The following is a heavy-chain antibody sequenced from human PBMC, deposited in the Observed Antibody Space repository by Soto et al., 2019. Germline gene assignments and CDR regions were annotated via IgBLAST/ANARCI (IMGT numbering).Heavy chain of an antibody. J-gene: IGHJ4*02. D-gene: IGHD2-2*01. CDR1: GFTFSSYG. Sequence: QVQVVESGGGVVQPGRSLRLSCAASGFTFSSYGMHWVRQAPGKGLEWVAIIWYDGGNKYYADSMKGRFTISRDNSKNMVYLQVNSLRVEDTAVYYCARGGCKAAAIDYWGQGTLVTVSS. CDR3: ARGGCKAAAIDY. CDR2: IWYDGGNK. V-gene: IGHV3-33*01.